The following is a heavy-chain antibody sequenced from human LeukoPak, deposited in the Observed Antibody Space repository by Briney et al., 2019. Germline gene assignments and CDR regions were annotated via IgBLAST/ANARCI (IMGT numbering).Heavy chain of an antibody. J-gene: IGHJ4*02. CDR3: ARGDYYGSGTYYKKTVDY. V-gene: IGHV1-18*01. Sequence: ASVKVSCKASGYTSTSYGISWVRQAPGQGLEWMGWISAYNGNTNYAQKLQGRVTMTTDTSTSTAYMELRSLRSDDTAVYYCARGDYYGSGTYYKKTVDYWGQGTLVTVSS. CDR2: ISAYNGNT. D-gene: IGHD3-10*01. CDR1: GYTSTSYG.